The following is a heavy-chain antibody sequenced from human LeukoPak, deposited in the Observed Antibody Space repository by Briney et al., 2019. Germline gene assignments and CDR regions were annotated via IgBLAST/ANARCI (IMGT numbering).Heavy chain of an antibody. CDR1: GFTFDDYA. J-gene: IGHJ4*02. V-gene: IGHV3-9*01. CDR2: ISWNSGTI. CDR3: ATLELLGPVFDY. D-gene: IGHD1-7*01. Sequence: GRSLRLSCAASGFTFDDYAMHWVRQAPGKGLEWVSGISWNSGTIGYADSVKGRFTISRDNAKNSLYLQMNSLRAEDTAVYYCATLELLGPVFDYWGQGTLVTVSS.